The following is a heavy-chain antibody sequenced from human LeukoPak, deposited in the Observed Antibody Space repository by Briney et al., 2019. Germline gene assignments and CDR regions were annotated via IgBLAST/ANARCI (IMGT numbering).Heavy chain of an antibody. CDR2: IHYSGTT. D-gene: IGHD6-6*01. CDR3: ARDSGIAARNWFDP. J-gene: IGHJ5*02. Sequence: SETLSLTCTVSGGSISSGDYFWSWIRQHPGKGLEWIGFIHYSGTTYSNPSLKSRITMSVDTSNNQFSLKLSSVTAADTAVYYCARDSGIAARNWFDPWGQGTLVTVSS. CDR1: GGSISSGDYF. V-gene: IGHV4-31*03.